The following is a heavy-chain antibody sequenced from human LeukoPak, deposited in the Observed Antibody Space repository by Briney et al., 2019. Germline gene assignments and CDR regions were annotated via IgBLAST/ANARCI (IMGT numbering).Heavy chain of an antibody. V-gene: IGHV4-59*01. D-gene: IGHD3-10*01. CDR1: GVSISYYY. CDR3: ANRRGDWYFDL. J-gene: IGHJ2*01. CDR2: IYYSGST. Sequence: ESSETLSHTCTVSGVSISYYYWSWIRQPPGKGLEWIGHIYYSGSTNHNPSLKSRVTISLDTSKNQFSLMLSSVTAADTAVYYCANRRGDWYFDLWGRGTLVTVSS.